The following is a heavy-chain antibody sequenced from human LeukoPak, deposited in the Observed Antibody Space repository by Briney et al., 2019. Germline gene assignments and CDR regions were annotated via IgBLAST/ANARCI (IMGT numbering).Heavy chain of an antibody. V-gene: IGHV4-59*01. CDR3: ARDPSASKGYFQD. J-gene: IGHJ1*01. CDR1: GDSISSYY. CDR2: IYDSGIT. Sequence: PSETLSLTCTVSGDSISSYYWTWIRQSPGKGLEWIGYIYDSGITNYNPSLKSRVTISVDTSKDQFSLKLSSVTAVDSAVYYCARDPSASKGYFQDWGQGTLVTVSS.